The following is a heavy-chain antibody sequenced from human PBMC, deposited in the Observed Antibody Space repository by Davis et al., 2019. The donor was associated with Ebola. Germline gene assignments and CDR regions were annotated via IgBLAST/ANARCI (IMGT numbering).Heavy chain of an antibody. CDR2: IYYSGST. CDR3: ASGTIFGVVRMYYYGMDV. J-gene: IGHJ6*02. D-gene: IGHD3-3*01. CDR1: GGSISSYY. Sequence: SETLSLTCTVSGGSISSYYWSWIRQPPGKGLEWIGYIYYSGSTNYNPSLKSRVTISVDTSKNQFSLKLSSVTAADTAVYYWASGTIFGVVRMYYYGMDVWGQGTTVTVSS. V-gene: IGHV4-59*01.